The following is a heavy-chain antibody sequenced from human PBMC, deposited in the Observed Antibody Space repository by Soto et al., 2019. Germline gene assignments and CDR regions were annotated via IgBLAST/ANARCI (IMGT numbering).Heavy chain of an antibody. D-gene: IGHD6-19*01. J-gene: IGHJ5*02. CDR3: ARHIAVAGTWVGWFDP. CDR2: IKHSGST. V-gene: IGHV4-34*01. CDR1: GGSFSGYY. Sequence: QVQLQQWGAGLLKPSETLSLTCAVYGGSFSGYYWGWIRQPPGKGLEWIGEIKHSGSTNYNPSLKSRVTTSVDTSKNQFSLKLSSVTAADTAVYYCARHIAVAGTWVGWFDPWGQGTLVTVSS.